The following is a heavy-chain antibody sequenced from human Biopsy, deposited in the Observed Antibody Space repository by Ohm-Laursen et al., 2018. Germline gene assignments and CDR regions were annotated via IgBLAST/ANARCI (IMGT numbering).Heavy chain of an antibody. CDR1: GGTFTNYA. Sequence: ASVKVSCKASGGTFTNYAISWVRQAPGQGLEWMGWMNPNSGNTGYAQKFQGRVTMTRNTSISTAYMELSSLTSVDTAVYYCARDFNYDGGGSFNFDYWGQGTLVTVSP. CDR2: MNPNSGNT. D-gene: IGHD3-22*01. V-gene: IGHV1-8*02. J-gene: IGHJ4*02. CDR3: ARDFNYDGGGSFNFDY.